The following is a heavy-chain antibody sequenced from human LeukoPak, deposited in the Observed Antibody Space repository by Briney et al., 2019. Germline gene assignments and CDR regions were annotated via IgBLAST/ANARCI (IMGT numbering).Heavy chain of an antibody. J-gene: IGHJ4*02. CDR2: INPNSGGT. Sequence: ASVKVSCKACGYTFTGYYMHWVRQDPGQGLEWMGGINPNSGGTNYAQKFQGRVTMTRDTSISTAYMELSRLRSDDTAVYYCARDSSLWFGKLTPTSTSYGSDYWGQGTLVTVSS. CDR3: ARDSSLWFGKLTPTSTSYGSDY. V-gene: IGHV1-2*02. CDR1: GYTFTGYY. D-gene: IGHD3-10*01.